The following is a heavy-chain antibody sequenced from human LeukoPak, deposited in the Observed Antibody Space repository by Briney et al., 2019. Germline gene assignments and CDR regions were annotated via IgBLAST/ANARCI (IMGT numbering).Heavy chain of an antibody. CDR1: GYTFTNYG. V-gene: IGHV1-18*01. D-gene: IGHD6-19*01. Sequence: GASVKVSCKTSGYTFTNYGISWVRQAPGQGLEWMGWISGYNGNTNYEQKLQGRVTMTRNTSISTAYMELSSLRSEDTAVYYCARVLALAVAGTHYYYGMDVWGQGTTVTVSS. CDR2: ISGYNGNT. CDR3: ARVLALAVAGTHYYYGMDV. J-gene: IGHJ6*02.